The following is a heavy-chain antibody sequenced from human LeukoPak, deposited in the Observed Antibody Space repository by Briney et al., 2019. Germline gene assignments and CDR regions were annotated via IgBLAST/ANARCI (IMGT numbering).Heavy chain of an antibody. CDR3: ARGVYAQCYDFWSPSGGNWFDP. J-gene: IGHJ5*02. D-gene: IGHD3-3*01. V-gene: IGHV4-34*01. CDR1: GGSFSGYY. CDR2: INHSGST. Sequence: SETLSLTCAVCGGSFSGYYWSWIRQPPGKGLEWIGEINHSGSTNYNPSLKSRVTISVDTSKNQFSPKLSSVTAADTAVYYCARGVYAQCYDFWSPSGGNWFDPWGQGTLATVSS.